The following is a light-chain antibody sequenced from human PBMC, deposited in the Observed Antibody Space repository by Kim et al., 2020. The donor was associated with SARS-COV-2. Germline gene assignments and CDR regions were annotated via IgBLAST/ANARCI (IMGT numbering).Light chain of an antibody. J-gene: IGKJ4*01. CDR2: RAS. Sequence: EIVMTQSPATLSLSPGESATLSCRASQGVDSNLAWYQQRPGQAPRLLMSRASTRATGVPARFSGSGSGTAFTLTVSSLQSEDFAVYYCQQYNEWPLTFGGGTKLEI. V-gene: IGKV3-15*01. CDR1: QGVDSN. CDR3: QQYNEWPLT.